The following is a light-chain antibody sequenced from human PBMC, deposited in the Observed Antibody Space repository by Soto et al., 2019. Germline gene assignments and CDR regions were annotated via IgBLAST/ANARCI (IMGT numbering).Light chain of an antibody. J-gene: IGKJ2*01. CDR1: QSISSW. CDR2: DAS. Sequence: DIQMTQSPSTLSASVGDRVTITCRASQSISSWLAWYQQKPGKAPKLLIYDASSLESGAPSRFSGSGSGTEFTLTISSLQPDDFATYDCQQYNSYPPYTFGQGTKLEIK. V-gene: IGKV1-5*01. CDR3: QQYNSYPPYT.